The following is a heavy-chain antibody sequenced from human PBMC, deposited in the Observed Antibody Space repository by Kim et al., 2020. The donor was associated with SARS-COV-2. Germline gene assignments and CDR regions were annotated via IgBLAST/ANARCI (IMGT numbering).Heavy chain of an antibody. D-gene: IGHD5-12*01. CDR2: IWYDGSNK. CDR1: GFTFSSYG. V-gene: IGHV3-33*01. CDR3: ARDGGYSGFGYFQH. Sequence: GSLRLSCAASGFTFSSYGMHWVRQAPGKGLEWVAVIWYDGSNKYYADSVKGRFTISRDNSKNTLYLQMNSLRAEDTAVYYCARDGGYSGFGYFQHWGQGTLVTVSS. J-gene: IGHJ1*01.